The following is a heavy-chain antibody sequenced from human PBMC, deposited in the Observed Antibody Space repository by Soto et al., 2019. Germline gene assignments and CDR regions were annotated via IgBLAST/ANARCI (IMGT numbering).Heavy chain of an antibody. Sequence: EAHLLESGGGMVQPGGSLRLSCAASGFTFDNYAMSWVRQAPGKGLEWVSTISGNGRVTYYADSVKGPFTISRDNSKNTLYLQMNSLRDEDTALNSCAQWKERQPPFFTEYWGQGTMGTDSS. J-gene: IGHJ4*02. CDR1: GFTFDNYA. CDR2: ISGNGRVT. CDR3: AQWKERQPPFFTEY. D-gene: IGHD6-19*01. V-gene: IGHV3-23*01.